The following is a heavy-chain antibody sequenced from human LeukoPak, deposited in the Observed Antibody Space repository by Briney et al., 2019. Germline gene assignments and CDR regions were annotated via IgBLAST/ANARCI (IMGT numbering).Heavy chain of an antibody. J-gene: IGHJ4*02. CDR3: ASMVIVGATIWEDY. CDR1: GYTFTSYG. D-gene: IGHD1-26*01. V-gene: IGHV1-18*01. CDR2: ISAYNGNT. Sequence: ASVKVSCKASGYTFTSYGISWVRQAPGQGLEWMGWISAYNGNTNYAQKLQGRVTMTTDTSTSTAYMELRSLRSDDTAVYYCASMVIVGATIWEDYWGQGTLVTVSS.